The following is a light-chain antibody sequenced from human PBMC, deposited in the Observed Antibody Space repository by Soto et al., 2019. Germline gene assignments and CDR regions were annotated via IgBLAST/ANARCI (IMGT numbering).Light chain of an antibody. CDR3: QQYNYWPRT. CDR2: GAS. CDR1: QSAGSN. V-gene: IGKV3-15*01. J-gene: IGKJ1*01. Sequence: EIVMTQSPATLSVSPGERATVSCRASQSAGSNLAWYQQKPGQAPRLLIYGASTRATGIPARFSGSGSGTEFTLTISSLQSEDFAVYYCQQYNYWPRTFGQGTKVDIK.